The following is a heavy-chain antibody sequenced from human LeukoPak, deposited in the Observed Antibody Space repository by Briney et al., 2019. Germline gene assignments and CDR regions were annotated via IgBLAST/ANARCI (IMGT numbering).Heavy chain of an antibody. CDR2: ISWNSGSI. CDR3: AKDTVRYFDWSYWYFDL. Sequence: GGSLRLSCAASGFTFSSYGMHWVRQAPGKGLEWVSGISWNSGSIGYADSVKGRFTISRDNAKNSLYLQMNSLRAEDTALYYCAKDTVRYFDWSYWYFDLWGRGTLVTVSS. V-gene: IGHV3-9*01. CDR1: GFTFSSYG. J-gene: IGHJ2*01. D-gene: IGHD3-9*01.